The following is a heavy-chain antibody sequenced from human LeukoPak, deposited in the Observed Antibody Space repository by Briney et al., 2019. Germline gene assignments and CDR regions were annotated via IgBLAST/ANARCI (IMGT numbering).Heavy chain of an antibody. J-gene: IGHJ5*02. CDR3: ARKNEYSSSLQNWFDP. CDR2: IYHSGST. D-gene: IGHD6-6*01. V-gene: IGHV4-4*02. CDR1: GGSISSSNW. Sequence: SGTLSLTCAVSGGSISSSNWWSWVRQPPGKGLEWIGEIYHSGSTNYNPSLKSRVTISVDKSKNQFSLKLSSVTAADTAVYYCARKNEYSSSLQNWFDPWGQGTLVTVSS.